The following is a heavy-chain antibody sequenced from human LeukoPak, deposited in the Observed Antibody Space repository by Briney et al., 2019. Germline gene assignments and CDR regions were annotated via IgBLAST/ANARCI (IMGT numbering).Heavy chain of an antibody. D-gene: IGHD6-6*01. CDR1: GFTFSSYG. V-gene: IGHV3-33*01. J-gene: IGHJ6*03. CDR3: ARANRRHREYSSRNYYYYYMDV. Sequence: GGSLRLSCAASGFTFSSYGMHWVRQAPGKGLEWVAVIWYDGRNKYYADSVKGRFTISRDNSKNTLYLQMNSLRAEDTAVYYCARANRRHREYSSRNYYYYYMDVWGKGTTVTVSS. CDR2: IWYDGRNK.